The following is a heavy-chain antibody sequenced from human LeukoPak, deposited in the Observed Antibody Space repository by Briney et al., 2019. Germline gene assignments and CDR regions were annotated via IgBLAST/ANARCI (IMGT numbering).Heavy chain of an antibody. V-gene: IGHV4-59*08. CDR3: ASGNLDYGDYVLFDY. CDR1: GGSISSYY. CDR2: IYYSGST. J-gene: IGHJ4*02. Sequence: SETLSLTRTVSGGSISSYYWSWIRQPPGKGLEWIGYIYYSGSTNYNPSLKSRVTISVDTSKNQFSLKLSSVTAADTAVYYCASGNLDYGDYVLFDYWGQGTLVTVSS. D-gene: IGHD4-17*01.